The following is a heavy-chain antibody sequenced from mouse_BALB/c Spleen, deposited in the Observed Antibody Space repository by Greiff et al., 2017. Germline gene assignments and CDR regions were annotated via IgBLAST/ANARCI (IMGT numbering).Heavy chain of an antibody. CDR2: IFPGDGST. J-gene: IGHJ3*01. V-gene: IGHV1S56*01. CDR3: ARARYGNYEGLFAY. D-gene: IGHD2-10*02. Sequence: VQLQQSGADLVKPGASVKLSCKASGYTFTSYDINWVRQRPEQGLEWIGWIFPGDGSTKYNEKFKGKATLTTDKSSSTAYMQLSRLTSEDSAVYFCARARYGNYEGLFAYWGQGTLVTVSA. CDR1: GYTFTSYD.